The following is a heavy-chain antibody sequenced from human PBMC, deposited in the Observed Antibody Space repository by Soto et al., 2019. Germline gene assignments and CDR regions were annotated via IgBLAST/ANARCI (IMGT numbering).Heavy chain of an antibody. CDR3: AKDHYYDTSGYPSINWYFDL. J-gene: IGHJ2*01. V-gene: IGHV3-23*01. CDR2: ISGSGGST. D-gene: IGHD3-22*01. CDR1: GFTFSSYA. Sequence: GGSLRLSCAASGFTFSSYAMSWVRQAPGKGLEWVSAISGSGGSTHHADSVNGRFTISRDNSKNTLYLQMNSLRAEDTAVYYCAKDHYYDTSGYPSINWYFDLWGRGTLVTVSS.